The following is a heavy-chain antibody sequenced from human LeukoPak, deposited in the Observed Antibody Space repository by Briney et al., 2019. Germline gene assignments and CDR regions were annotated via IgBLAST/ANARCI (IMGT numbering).Heavy chain of an antibody. V-gene: IGHV1-18*01. CDR3: ARDKGPFYGSGSYYFDY. CDR2: ISAYNGNT. Sequence: ASVKVSCKASGYTFTSYGISWVRQAPGQGLEWMGWISAYNGNTNYAQKLQGRVTMTTDTSTSTAYMELRSLRSDDTAVYYCARDKGPFYGSGSYYFDYWGQGTLVTVSS. J-gene: IGHJ4*02. D-gene: IGHD3-10*01. CDR1: GYTFTSYG.